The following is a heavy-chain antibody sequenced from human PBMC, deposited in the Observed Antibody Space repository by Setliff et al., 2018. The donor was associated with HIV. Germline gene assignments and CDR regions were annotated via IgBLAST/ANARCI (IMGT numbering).Heavy chain of an antibody. Sequence: LRLSCEAYGLTFDYYAMTWVRQAPGKGLAWVSGISGSGDRTFYADSVKGRFTVSRDNSKDTLFLQMNSLRAEDTAIYFCAKDYTPTFWEYNWFDTWGQGTLVTVSS. J-gene: IGHJ5*02. D-gene: IGHD3-3*01. CDR2: ISGSGDRT. V-gene: IGHV3-23*01. CDR3: AKDYTPTFWEYNWFDT. CDR1: GLTFDYYA.